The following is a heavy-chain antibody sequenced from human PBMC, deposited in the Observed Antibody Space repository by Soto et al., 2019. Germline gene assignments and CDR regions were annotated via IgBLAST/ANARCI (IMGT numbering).Heavy chain of an antibody. D-gene: IGHD2-8*01. Sequence: QVQLVESGGGVVQPGRSLRLSCAASGFTFRNYGMHWVRQAPGKGLEWVAVISDDGKNKYYADFVKGRFTISRDNSKNTLYLQMNSLRPEETALYYCANRMGFDHWGQGTLVSVSS. CDR3: ANRMGFDH. CDR2: ISDDGKNK. CDR1: GFTFRNYG. J-gene: IGHJ5*02. V-gene: IGHV3-30*18.